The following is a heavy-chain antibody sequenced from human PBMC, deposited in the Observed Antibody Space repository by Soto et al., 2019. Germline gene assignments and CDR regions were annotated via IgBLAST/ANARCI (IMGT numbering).Heavy chain of an antibody. CDR3: AKESSLWFGELLSDYYYGMDV. CDR1: GFTFSSYG. CDR2: ISYDGSNK. Sequence: QVQLVESGGGVVQPGRSLRLSCAASGFTFSSYGMHWVRQAPGKGLEWVAVISYDGSNKYYADSVKGRFTISRDNSKNXLXLXXNSVRAEDTAVYYCAKESSLWFGELLSDYYYGMDVWGQGTTVTVSS. V-gene: IGHV3-30*18. D-gene: IGHD3-10*01. J-gene: IGHJ6*02.